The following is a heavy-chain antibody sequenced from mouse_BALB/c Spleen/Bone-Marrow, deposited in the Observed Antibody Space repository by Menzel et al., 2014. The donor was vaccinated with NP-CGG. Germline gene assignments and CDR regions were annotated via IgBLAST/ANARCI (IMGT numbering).Heavy chain of an antibody. J-gene: IGHJ2*01. D-gene: IGHD1-1*01. Sequence: QVQLKESGAELVKPGASVKLSCKASGHTFTSYWMHWVKQRPGQGLEWIGEINPSNGRTNYNEKFKSKATLTVDKSSSTAYMQLSSLTSEDSAVYYCALYYYGSLDYWGQGTTLTVSS. CDR3: ALYYYGSLDY. V-gene: IGHV1S81*02. CDR2: INPSNGRT. CDR1: GHTFTSYW.